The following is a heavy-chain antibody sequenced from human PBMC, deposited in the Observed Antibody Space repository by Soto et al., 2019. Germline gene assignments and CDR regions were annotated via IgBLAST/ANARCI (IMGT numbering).Heavy chain of an antibody. V-gene: IGHV4-31*03. CDR3: AKDPSPQPTSVVTPGWFDP. Sequence: PSETLSLTCTVSGGSIGGSNYFWGWIRQSPGTCLEWLGYIYYTGSAYYNPSLKSRLTISVDMSKSQFSLKLTSLTAADTAVYYCAKDPSPQPTSVVTPGWFDPWGPGILVTVSS. CDR1: GGSIGGSNYF. CDR2: IYYTGSA. D-gene: IGHD4-17*01. J-gene: IGHJ5*02.